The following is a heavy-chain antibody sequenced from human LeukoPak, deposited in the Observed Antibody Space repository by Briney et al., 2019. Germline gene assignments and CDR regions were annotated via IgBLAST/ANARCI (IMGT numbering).Heavy chain of an antibody. D-gene: IGHD3-3*01. CDR2: MYLSGTT. CDR1: GDSINSLDL. J-gene: IGHJ4*02. CDR3: VRFPFWSGYSSYYFDY. Sequence: MPSETLSLTCTVSGDSINSLDLWSWVRQPPGKGLEWIGEMYLSGTTHSNPSVKSRVTISIDTSKNQFSLKLSSVTAADTAVYYCVRFPFWSGYSSYYFDYWGQGTLVTVSS. V-gene: IGHV4-4*02.